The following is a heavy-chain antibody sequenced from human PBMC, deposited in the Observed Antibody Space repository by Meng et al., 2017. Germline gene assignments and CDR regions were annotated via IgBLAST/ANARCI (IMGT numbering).Heavy chain of an antibody. CDR3: ARVRPRLGDAFDI. CDR1: GGSFSGYY. V-gene: IGHV4-34*01. D-gene: IGHD7-27*01. Sequence: ESLKISCAVYGGSFSGYYWSWIRQPPGKGLEWIGEINHSGSTNYNPSLKSRVTISVDTSKNQFSLKLSSVTAADTAVYYCARVRPRLGDAFDIWGQGTMVTVSS. J-gene: IGHJ3*02. CDR2: INHSGST.